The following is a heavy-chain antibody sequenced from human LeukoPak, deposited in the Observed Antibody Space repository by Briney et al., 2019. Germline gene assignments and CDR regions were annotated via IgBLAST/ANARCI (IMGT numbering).Heavy chain of an antibody. Sequence: GASVKVSCKASGGTFSSYASSWVRQAPGQGLEWMGGIIPIFGTANYAQKFQGRVTITADESTSTAYMELSSLRSEDTAVYYCARGDSEEFDYWGQGTLVTVSS. CDR3: ARGDSEEFDY. D-gene: IGHD3-16*01. J-gene: IGHJ4*02. CDR2: IIPIFGTA. CDR1: GGTFSSYA. V-gene: IGHV1-69*13.